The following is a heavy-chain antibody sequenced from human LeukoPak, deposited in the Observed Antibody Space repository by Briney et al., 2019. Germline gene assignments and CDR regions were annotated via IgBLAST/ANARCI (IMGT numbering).Heavy chain of an antibody. CDR2: IYHSGST. D-gene: IGHD4-11*01. Sequence: SETLSLTCTVSGGSISSGAYYWSWIRQPPGKGLEWIGYIYHSGSTYYSPSLRSRVTISVDRSKNQFSLKLTSVTAADTAVYYCARMMVGSNFAPHYFDYWGQGTLVTVSS. J-gene: IGHJ4*02. CDR1: GGSISSGAYY. V-gene: IGHV4-30-2*01. CDR3: ARMMVGSNFAPHYFDY.